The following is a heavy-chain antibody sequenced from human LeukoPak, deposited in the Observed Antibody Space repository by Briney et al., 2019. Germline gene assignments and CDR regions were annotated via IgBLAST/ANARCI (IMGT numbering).Heavy chain of an antibody. V-gene: IGHV4-4*07. Sequence: SETLSLTCTVSGGSIISYYWSWIRQPAGKGLEWIGRIYTSGSTNYNPSLKSRVTMSVDTSKNQFSLKLSSVTAADTAVYYCATSGYSSSCPDYWGQGTLVTVSS. D-gene: IGHD6-13*01. CDR3: ATSGYSSSCPDY. J-gene: IGHJ4*02. CDR1: GGSIISYY. CDR2: IYTSGST.